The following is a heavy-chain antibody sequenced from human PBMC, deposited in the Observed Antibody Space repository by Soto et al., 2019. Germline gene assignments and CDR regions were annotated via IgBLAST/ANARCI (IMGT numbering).Heavy chain of an antibody. CDR1: GFTFNTYS. J-gene: IGHJ4*02. D-gene: IGHD4-17*01. V-gene: IGHV3-33*01. CDR3: ARAGGTTETGLWHFDS. CDR2: IWYDGTQK. Sequence: QVQLEESGGGVVQPGRSLRLSCEASGFTFNTYSMHWVRQPPGKGLEWLAAIWYDGTQKYYADSVKGRFIISRDNSRRTLYVEMKSRRAEDTAVYYCARAGGTTETGLWHFDSWGQGTLVTVSS.